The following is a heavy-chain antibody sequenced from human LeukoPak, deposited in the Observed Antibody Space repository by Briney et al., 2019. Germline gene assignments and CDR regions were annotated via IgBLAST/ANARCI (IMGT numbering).Heavy chain of an antibody. J-gene: IGHJ4*02. CDR1: GGSISSGSYF. Sequence: PSQTLSLTCTVSGGSISSGSYFWSWIRQPAGQGLEWIGRIYTRGSTNYNPSLKSRVTVSLDTSKNQFSLKLSSVTAADTAVYYCARDGYYYDSSGYYPFDYWGQGTLVTVSS. V-gene: IGHV4-61*02. D-gene: IGHD3-22*01. CDR3: ARDGYYYDSSGYYPFDY. CDR2: IYTRGST.